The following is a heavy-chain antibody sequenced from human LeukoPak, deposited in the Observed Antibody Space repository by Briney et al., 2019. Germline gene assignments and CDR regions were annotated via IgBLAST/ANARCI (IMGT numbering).Heavy chain of an antibody. CDR3: ARDRTMVRGVINY. Sequence: GGSLRLSCAASGFTFSSYAMHWVRQAPGKGLEWVALISYDGSNKYYADSVKGRFTISRDNSKNTLYLQMNSLRAEDTAVYYCARDRTMVRGVINYWGQGTLVTVSS. CDR2: ISYDGSNK. V-gene: IGHV3-30*04. CDR1: GFTFSSYA. D-gene: IGHD3-10*01. J-gene: IGHJ4*02.